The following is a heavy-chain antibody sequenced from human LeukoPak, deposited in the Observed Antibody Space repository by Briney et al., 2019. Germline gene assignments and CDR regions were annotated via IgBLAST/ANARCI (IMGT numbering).Heavy chain of an antibody. V-gene: IGHV3-21*01. CDR1: GFTFSTYT. J-gene: IGHJ3*02. Sequence: AESLRLSCAASGFTFSTYTMNWVSKGPAKGLGLVSIVSSSSSYIYYGASVKGRFTISRDNAKNSLYLQMNSLRAEDTAVYYCARAPYDSTGYETPLAFDIWGQGTMVTVSS. D-gene: IGHD3-22*01. CDR2: VSSSSSYI. CDR3: ARAPYDSTGYETPLAFDI.